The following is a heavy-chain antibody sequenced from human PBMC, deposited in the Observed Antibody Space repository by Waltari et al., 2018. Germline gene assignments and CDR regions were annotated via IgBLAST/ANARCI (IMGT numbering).Heavy chain of an antibody. CDR1: GYTFTAYF. J-gene: IGHJ6*03. V-gene: IGHV1-2*02. CDR3: ARGVSKSFYYYYYYMDV. D-gene: IGHD2-8*01. Sequence: QVQLVQSGAEVKKPGASVRVSCKASGYTFTAYFLHWVSQAPGQGLEWMGWINPTSGDTKYAQKFQGRVTMTGDTSFSTAYMELSRLTSDDTAVYYCARGVSKSFYYYYYYMDVWGTGTTVTVS. CDR2: INPTSGDT.